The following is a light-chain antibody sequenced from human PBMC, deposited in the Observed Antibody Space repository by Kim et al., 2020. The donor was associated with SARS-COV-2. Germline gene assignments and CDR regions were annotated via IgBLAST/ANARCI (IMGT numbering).Light chain of an antibody. CDR1: SSNIGAHFD. V-gene: IGLV1-40*01. CDR2: SNN. CDR3: QSFDSSLSAYV. J-gene: IGLJ1*01. Sequence: QRITISCTGSSSNIGAHFDVHWYQQVPGTAPRFLIYSNNNRPSGVPDRFSTSRSGTSASLAITGLQADDEADYYCQSFDSSLSAYVFGTGTKVTVL.